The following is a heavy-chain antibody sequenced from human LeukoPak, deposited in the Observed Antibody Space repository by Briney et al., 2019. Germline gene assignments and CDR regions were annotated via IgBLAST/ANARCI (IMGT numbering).Heavy chain of an antibody. CDR3: AKDLIPPRWYGGYGGKGDY. Sequence: GGSLRLSCAASGFTFSSYAMSWVRQAPGKGLEWVSAISGSGGSTYYADSVKGRFTISRDNSKNTLYLQMNSLRAEDTAVYYCAKDLIPPRWYGGYGGKGDYWGQGTLVTVSS. J-gene: IGHJ4*02. CDR2: ISGSGGST. V-gene: IGHV3-23*01. D-gene: IGHD5-12*01. CDR1: GFTFSSYA.